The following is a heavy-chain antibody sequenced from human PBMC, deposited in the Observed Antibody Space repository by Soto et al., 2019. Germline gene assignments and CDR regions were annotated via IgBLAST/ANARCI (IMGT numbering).Heavy chain of an antibody. J-gene: IGHJ5*02. CDR1: GYIFISYG. Sequence: QVQLVQSGAEWKTPGASVQVSCKASGYIFISYGISWVRQAPGQGLEWMGWISPYNGNTNYAQKFQGRVNMTTDTSTTTAYMELRSLRSDDTAVYFCVRGSSVHSGPLGNWFDPWCQGTLVTVSS. CDR3: VRGSSVHSGPLGNWFDP. V-gene: IGHV1-18*01. D-gene: IGHD1-1*01. CDR2: ISPYNGNT.